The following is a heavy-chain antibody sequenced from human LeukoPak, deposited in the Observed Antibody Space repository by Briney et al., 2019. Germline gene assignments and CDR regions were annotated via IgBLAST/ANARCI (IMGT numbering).Heavy chain of an antibody. CDR1: GDSVSSNSAS. V-gene: IGHV6-1*01. CDR3: ARYQWIAPTGIYYYYMDV. CDR2: TYYRSKWYH. D-gene: IGHD6-13*01. Sequence: SQTLSLTCAISGDSVSSNSASWSWIRQSPSRGLEWLGRTYYRSKWYHDYAESVRSRITISPDTSKNQCSLQLNSVTPEDTAVYYWARYQWIAPTGIYYYYMDVWGKGTTVTVSS. J-gene: IGHJ6*03.